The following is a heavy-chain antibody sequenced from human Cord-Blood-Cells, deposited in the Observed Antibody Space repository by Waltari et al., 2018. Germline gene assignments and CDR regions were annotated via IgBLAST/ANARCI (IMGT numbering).Heavy chain of an antibody. CDR2: IYSSGST. V-gene: IGHV4-39*01. CDR1: GGSISSSSYY. J-gene: IGHJ4*02. D-gene: IGHD3-9*01. Sequence: QLQLQESGPGLVKPSETLSLTCTVSGGSISSSSYYWGWIRQPPGKGLEWIGSIYSSGSTYYNPSLKSRVTISVDTSKNQFSLKLSSVTAADTAVYYCARHRAPYYDILTGYYDYWGQGTLVTVSS. CDR3: ARHRAPYYDILTGYYDY.